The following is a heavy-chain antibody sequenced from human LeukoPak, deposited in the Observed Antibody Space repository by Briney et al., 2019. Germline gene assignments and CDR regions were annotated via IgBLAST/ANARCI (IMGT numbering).Heavy chain of an antibody. CDR2: ISYDGSNK. V-gene: IGHV3-30*04. D-gene: IGHD4-11*01. J-gene: IGHJ3*02. CDR3: ARDEDYPRGAFDI. CDR1: GFTFSSYA. Sequence: PGRSLRLSCAASGFTFSSYAMHWVRQAPGKGLEWVAVISYDGSNKYYADSVKGRFTISRDNSKNTLYLQMNSLRAEDTAVYYCARDEDYPRGAFDIWGQGTMVTVSS.